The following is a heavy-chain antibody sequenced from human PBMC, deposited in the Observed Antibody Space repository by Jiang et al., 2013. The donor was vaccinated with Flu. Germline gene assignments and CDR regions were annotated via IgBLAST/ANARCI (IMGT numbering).Heavy chain of an antibody. J-gene: IGHJ4*02. CDR2: IVVGSGNT. CDR1: GEFTFSNSA. V-gene: IGHV1-58*01. D-gene: IGHD2-2*01. CDR3: ASPACSNTWCSIYYLDY. Sequence: SGAEVKKPGTSVKVSCKASGEFTFSNSAVQWVRQARGQRLEWIGWIVVGSGNTNYAQKFQGRVTMTRDTSISTAYMELGRLTSDDTAVYYCASPACSNTWCSIYYLDYWGQGTLVTVSS.